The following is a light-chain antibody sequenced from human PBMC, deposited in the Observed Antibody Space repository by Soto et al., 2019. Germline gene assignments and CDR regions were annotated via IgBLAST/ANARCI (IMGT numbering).Light chain of an antibody. J-gene: IGLJ2*01. CDR1: SSDVGGYNY. CDR2: DVS. CDR3: CSYAVTYTGV. V-gene: IGLV2-11*01. Sequence: QSALTQPRSVSGSPGQSVTISCTGTSSDVGGYNYASWYQQHPGKAPKLMIYDVSKRPSGVPDRFSGSKSGNTASLTISGLQAEDEADYYCCSYAVTYTGVFGGGTKLTVL.